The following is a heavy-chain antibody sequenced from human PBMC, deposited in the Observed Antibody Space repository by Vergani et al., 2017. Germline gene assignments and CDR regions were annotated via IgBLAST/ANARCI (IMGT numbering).Heavy chain of an antibody. V-gene: IGHV1-69*01. D-gene: IGHD2-15*01. Sequence: QVQLLQSGAEVKKPGSSVKVSCKASGGTFSSYAISWVRQAPGQGLEWMGGIIPIFGTANYAQKFQGRVTITADESTSTAYMELSSLRSEDTAVYYCARVGYCGGGSCFVGFDPWGQGTLVTVSS. CDR1: GGTFSSYA. CDR3: ARVGYCGGGSCFVGFDP. J-gene: IGHJ5*02. CDR2: IIPIFGTA.